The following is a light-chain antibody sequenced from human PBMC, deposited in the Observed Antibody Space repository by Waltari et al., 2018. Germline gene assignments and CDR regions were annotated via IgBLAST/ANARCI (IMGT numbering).Light chain of an antibody. CDR3: QQYGSSLALI. V-gene: IGKV3-20*01. CDR2: GAS. CDR1: QSVSSNY. J-gene: IGKJ4*01. Sequence: EIVLTQPPGTLPLSPGERATLSCRASQSVSSNYFAWYQQKPGQAPRLLIYGASSRATGIPDRFSGSGSGTDFTLTINRLEPEDFAVYYCQQYGSSLALIFGGGTKVEIK.